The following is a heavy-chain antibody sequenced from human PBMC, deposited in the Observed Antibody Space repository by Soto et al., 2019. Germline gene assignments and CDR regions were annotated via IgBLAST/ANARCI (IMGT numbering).Heavy chain of an antibody. CDR3: ARHNMEVVAATPYYYYYGMDV. CDR1: GGSFSGYY. CDR2: INHSGST. Sequence: SETLSLTXAVYGGSFSGYYWSWIRQPPGKGLEWIGEINHSGSTNYNPSLKSRVTISVDTSKNQFSLKLSSVTAADTAVYYCARHNMEVVAATPYYYYYGMDVWGQGTTVTVSS. D-gene: IGHD2-15*01. V-gene: IGHV4-34*01. J-gene: IGHJ6*02.